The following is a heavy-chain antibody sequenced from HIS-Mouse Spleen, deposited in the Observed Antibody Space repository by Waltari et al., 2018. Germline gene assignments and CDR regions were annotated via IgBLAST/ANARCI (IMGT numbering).Heavy chain of an antibody. Sequence: QLQLQESGPGLVKPSETLSLTCTVSGGSISSSSYYWGWIRQPPGKGLEWIGSIYYSGSTYSHPSLKSRVTMSVDTSKNRFSLKLSSVTAADTAVYYCARDGYSGYGHDAFDIWGQGTMVTVSS. CDR1: GGSISSSSYY. CDR2: IYYSGST. CDR3: ARDGYSGYGHDAFDI. D-gene: IGHD5-12*01. V-gene: IGHV4-39*07. J-gene: IGHJ3*02.